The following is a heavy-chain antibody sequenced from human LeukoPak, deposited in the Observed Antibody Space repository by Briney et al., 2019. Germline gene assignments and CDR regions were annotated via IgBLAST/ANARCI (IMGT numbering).Heavy chain of an antibody. V-gene: IGHV1-46*01. CDR2: INPSGGST. CDR1: GYTFXXYY. J-gene: IGHJ5*02. CDR3: AVTSGWTTGRNWFDP. D-gene: IGHD6-19*01. Sequence: KVSCKASGYTFXXYYXHWVRQAPXQGLEXMGIINPSGGSTSYAQKFQGRVTMTRDTSTSTVYMELSSLRSEDTAVYYCAVTSGWTTGRNWFDPWGQGTLVTVSS.